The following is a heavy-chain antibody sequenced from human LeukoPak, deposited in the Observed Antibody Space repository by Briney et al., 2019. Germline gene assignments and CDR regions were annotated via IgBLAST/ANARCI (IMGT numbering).Heavy chain of an antibody. Sequence: KSSETLSLTCTVSGGSISSYYWSWIRQPPGKGLEWIGYIYYSGSTNYNPSLKSRVTISVDTSKNQFSLKLSSVTAADTAVYYCAREMRDFCSSTSCAHRLWFDPWGQGTLVTVSS. D-gene: IGHD2-2*01. CDR3: AREMRDFCSSTSCAHRLWFDP. CDR2: IYYSGST. J-gene: IGHJ5*02. V-gene: IGHV4-59*01. CDR1: GGSISSYY.